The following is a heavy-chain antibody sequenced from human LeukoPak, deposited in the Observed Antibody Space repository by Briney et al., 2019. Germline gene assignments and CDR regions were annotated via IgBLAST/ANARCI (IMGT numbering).Heavy chain of an antibody. J-gene: IGHJ4*02. CDR1: GCTFSNYA. Sequence: SVKVSCKASGCTFSNYAISWVRQAPGQELEGMGGIIPIFGTANYAQKFRGRVTMTTDPSTSTAYMDLRSLRSDDTAVYYCARDALAVAQLDYWGQGTLVTVPS. CDR2: IIPIFGTA. V-gene: IGHV1-69*05. CDR3: ARDALAVAQLDY. D-gene: IGHD6-19*01.